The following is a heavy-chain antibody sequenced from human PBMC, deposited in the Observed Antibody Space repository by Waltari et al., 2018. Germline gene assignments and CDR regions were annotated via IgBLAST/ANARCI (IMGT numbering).Heavy chain of an antibody. CDR2: IIHSGST. J-gene: IGHJ6*02. CDR1: GGSFSGYY. Sequence: QVQLQQWGAGLLKPSETLSLTCAVYGGSFSGYYWSWIRQPPGKGLEWSGEIIHSGSTNYNPSLKSRATISVDTSKNQFSLKLSSVTAADTAVYYCARGYCSSTSCYAYYYYGMDVWGQGTTVTVSS. D-gene: IGHD2-2*01. V-gene: IGHV4-34*01. CDR3: ARGYCSSTSCYAYYYYGMDV.